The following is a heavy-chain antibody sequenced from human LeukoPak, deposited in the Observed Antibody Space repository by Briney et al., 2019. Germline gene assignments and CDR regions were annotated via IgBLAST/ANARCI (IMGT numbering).Heavy chain of an antibody. CDR3: AREGHYGSGSYYNEVDY. CDR2: IYTSGST. V-gene: IGHV4-4*07. Sequence: SETLSLTCTVSGGSISSYYWSWIRQPAGKGLEWIGRIYTSGSTNYNPSLKSRVTMSVDTSRNQFSLKLSSVTAADTAVYYCAREGHYGSGSYYNEVDYWGQGTLVTVSS. D-gene: IGHD3-10*01. J-gene: IGHJ4*02. CDR1: GGSISSYY.